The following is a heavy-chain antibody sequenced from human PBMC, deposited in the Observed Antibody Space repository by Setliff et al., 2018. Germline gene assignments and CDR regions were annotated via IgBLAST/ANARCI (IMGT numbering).Heavy chain of an antibody. CDR3: ARVSGMGSPPYYYYYYGMDV. D-gene: IGHD6-25*01. CDR2: IYYSGST. J-gene: IGHJ6*02. V-gene: IGHV4-39*07. Sequence: PSETLSLTCTVSGGSISSGGYYWGWIRQPPGKGLEWIGSIYYSGSTYYNPSLKSRVTISVDTSKNQFSLKLSSVTAADTAVYYCARVSGMGSPPYYYYYYGMDVWGQGTTVTVSS. CDR1: GGSISSGGYY.